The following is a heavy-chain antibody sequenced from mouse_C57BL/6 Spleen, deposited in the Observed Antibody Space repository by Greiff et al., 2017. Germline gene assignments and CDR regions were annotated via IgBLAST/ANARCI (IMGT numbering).Heavy chain of an antibody. Sequence: QVQLLQPGAELVMPGASVKLSCKASGYTFTSYWLHWLKQRPGQGLEWIGEIDPSDSYTNYNQKFKGKSTLTVDKSSSTAYMQLSSLTSEDSAVYYGARKLGQGGYFDYWGQGTTLTVSS. V-gene: IGHV1-69*01. D-gene: IGHD4-1*01. CDR1: GYTFTSYW. CDR2: IDPSDSYT. J-gene: IGHJ2*01. CDR3: ARKLGQGGYFDY.